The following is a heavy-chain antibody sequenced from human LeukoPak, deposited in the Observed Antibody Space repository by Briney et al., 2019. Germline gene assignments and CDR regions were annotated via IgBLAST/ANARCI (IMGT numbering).Heavy chain of an antibody. CDR2: ISSSGSTI. D-gene: IGHD2-2*02. Sequence: GGSLRLSCAASGFTFSDYYMSWIRQAPGKGLEWVSYISSSGSTIYYADSVKGRFTISRDNAKNSLYLQMNSRRAEDTAVYYCASWGPPIVVVPAAIPAGHGYWGQGTLVTVSS. CDR3: ASWGPPIVVVPAAIPAGHGY. V-gene: IGHV3-11*04. J-gene: IGHJ4*02. CDR1: GFTFSDYY.